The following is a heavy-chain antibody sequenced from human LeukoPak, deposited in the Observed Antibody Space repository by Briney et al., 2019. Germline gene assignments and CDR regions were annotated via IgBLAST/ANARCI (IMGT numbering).Heavy chain of an antibody. V-gene: IGHV3-48*01. CDR2: ISSSSSTI. CDR3: ASAPIVGATLVDY. Sequence: GGSLRLSCAASGFTFSSYSMNWVRQAPGKGLEWVSYISSSSSTIYYADSVKGRFTISRDNAKTSLYLQMNSLRAEDTAVYYCASAPIVGATLVDYWGQGTLVTVSS. D-gene: IGHD1-26*01. J-gene: IGHJ4*02. CDR1: GFTFSSYS.